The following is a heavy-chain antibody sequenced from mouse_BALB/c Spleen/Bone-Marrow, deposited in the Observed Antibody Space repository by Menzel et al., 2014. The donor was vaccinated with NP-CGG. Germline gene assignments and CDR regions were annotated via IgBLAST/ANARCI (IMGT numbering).Heavy chain of an antibody. V-gene: IGHV2-9*02. CDR3: DRDWLPRDMAY. J-gene: IGHJ4*01. Sequence: VKAEESGPGLVAPSQSLAITCTGSGLSLTSYGVHWVRQPPGKGLEWLGVIWAGGSTNYNSALMSRLSISKDNSKSQVFLKMNSLQTDDTAMSSCDRDWLPRDMAYW. CDR1: GLSLTSYG. D-gene: IGHD2-2*01. CDR2: IWAGGST.